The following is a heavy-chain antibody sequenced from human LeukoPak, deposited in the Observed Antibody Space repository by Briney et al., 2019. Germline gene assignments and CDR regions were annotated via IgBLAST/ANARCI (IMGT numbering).Heavy chain of an antibody. CDR2: IFHSGST. Sequence: SETLSLTCAVSGYSISSGDYWGWIRQSPGKGLEWIGNIFHSGSTYHNPSLKSRVTISVDTSKNEFSLKLSSVTAADTAVYYRARGIYYLIEYWGQGTLVTVSS. CDR1: GYSISSGDY. V-gene: IGHV4-38-2*01. CDR3: ARGIYYLIEY. J-gene: IGHJ4*02. D-gene: IGHD3-10*01.